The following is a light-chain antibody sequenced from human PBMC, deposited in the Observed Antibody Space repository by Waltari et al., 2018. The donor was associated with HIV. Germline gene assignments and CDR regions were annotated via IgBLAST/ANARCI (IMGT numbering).Light chain of an antibody. Sequence: DIQMTQSPSSLSASVGDRVILTCRASQAIAIYLNWYQQKPGKAPKVLIYAASSLESGVPSRFSGSGFGTDFTLTITALQPEDFGTYYCQQSYSTPPYTFGPGTKLEI. CDR3: QQSYSTPPYT. V-gene: IGKV1-39*01. CDR2: AAS. J-gene: IGKJ2*01. CDR1: QAIAIY.